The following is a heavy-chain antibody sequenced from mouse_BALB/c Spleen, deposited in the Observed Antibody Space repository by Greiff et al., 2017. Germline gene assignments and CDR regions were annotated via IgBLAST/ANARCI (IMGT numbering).Heavy chain of an antibody. CDR1: GFSLTSYG. CDR2: IWAGGST. V-gene: IGHV2-9*02. J-gene: IGHJ4*01. Sequence: VQRVESGPGLVAPSQSLSITCTVSGFSLTSYGVHWVRQPPGKGLEWLGVIWAGGSTNYNSALMSRLSTSKDNSKSQVFLKMNSLQTDDTAMYYCARGRYDAMDYWGQGTSVTVSS. CDR3: ARGRYDAMDY.